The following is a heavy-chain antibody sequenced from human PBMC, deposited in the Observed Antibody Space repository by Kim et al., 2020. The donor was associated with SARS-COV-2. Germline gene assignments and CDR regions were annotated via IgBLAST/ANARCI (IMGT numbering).Heavy chain of an antibody. Sequence: SGNTNSAQKLQGRGTMTTDTSPSSAYMELRSLRSDDTAVYYCARDYRFDPWGQGTLVTVSS. CDR3: ARDYRFDP. J-gene: IGHJ5*02. CDR2: SGNT. V-gene: IGHV1-18*01. D-gene: IGHD4-4*01.